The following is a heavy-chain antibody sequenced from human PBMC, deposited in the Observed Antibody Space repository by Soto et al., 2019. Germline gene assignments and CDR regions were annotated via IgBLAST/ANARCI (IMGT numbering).Heavy chain of an antibody. CDR2: ISGYNGDT. Sequence: QGHLVQSGAEVKKPGTSVKVSCKASGYPFTRYGISWVRQAPGQAREWMGGISGYNGDTNYAQNLQGRVTMTIDTSTSTAYMELRSLTSDDTAVYYCAKNGQPPYYYYGLDVWGQGTTVTVSS. V-gene: IGHV1-18*01. J-gene: IGHJ6*02. CDR1: GYPFTRYG. CDR3: AKNGQPPYYYYGLDV. D-gene: IGHD2-8*01.